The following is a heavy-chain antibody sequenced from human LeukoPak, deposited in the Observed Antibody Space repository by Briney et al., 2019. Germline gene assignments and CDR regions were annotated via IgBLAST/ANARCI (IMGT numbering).Heavy chain of an antibody. V-gene: IGHV4-34*01. Sequence: PSETLSLTCAVSGGSFSGYSWSWIRQPPGKGLEWIGEINHSRSTNYNPSLKSRVTISVDTSKNQLSLKLSSVTAADTAIYYCARNTVVTPIDYWGQGTLVTVSS. CDR1: GGSFSGYS. D-gene: IGHD4-23*01. J-gene: IGHJ4*02. CDR2: INHSRST. CDR3: ARNTVVTPIDY.